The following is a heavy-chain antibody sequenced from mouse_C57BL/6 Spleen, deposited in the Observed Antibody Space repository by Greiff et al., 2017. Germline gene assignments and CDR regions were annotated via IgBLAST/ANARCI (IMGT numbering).Heavy chain of an antibody. Sequence: VQLLESGGDLVKPGGSLKLSCAASGFTFSDYEMAWVRQAPRKGLEWVAFIGNLAYSIYYADKVTGRFTISRENAKNTLYLEMSSLRSEDTAMYYCGRQYDAIDYWGQGTSVTVS. J-gene: IGHJ4*01. V-gene: IGHV5-15*04. CDR1: GFTFSDYE. CDR3: GRQYDAIDY. CDR2: IGNLAYSI.